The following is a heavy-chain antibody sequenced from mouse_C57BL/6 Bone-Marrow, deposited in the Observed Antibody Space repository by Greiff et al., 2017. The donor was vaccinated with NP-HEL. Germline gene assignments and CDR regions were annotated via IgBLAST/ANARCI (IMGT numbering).Heavy chain of an antibody. V-gene: IGHV5-4*01. Sequence: EVHLVESGGGLVKPGGSLKLSCAASGFTFSSYAMSWVRQTPEKRLEWVATISDGGSYTYYPDNVKGRFTISRDNAKNNLYLQMSHLKSEDTAMYYCARDATYSNYWYFDVWGTGTTVTVSS. CDR2: ISDGGSYT. D-gene: IGHD2-5*01. J-gene: IGHJ1*03. CDR3: ARDATYSNYWYFDV. CDR1: GFTFSSYA.